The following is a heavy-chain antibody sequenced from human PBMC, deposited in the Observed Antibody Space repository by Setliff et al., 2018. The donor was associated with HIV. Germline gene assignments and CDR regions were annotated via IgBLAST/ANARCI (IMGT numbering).Heavy chain of an antibody. CDR2: IYSGGST. Sequence: GSLRLSCAASGFTVSSNYMSWVRQAPGKGLEWVSVIYSGGSTYYADSVKGRFTISRDNAKNSLDLQMNSLRAEDTAVYFCARSESSGYSLPYTRFDAWGQGAPVTVSS. CDR1: GFTVSSNY. D-gene: IGHD3-22*01. CDR3: ARSESSGYSLPYTRFDA. J-gene: IGHJ5*02. V-gene: IGHV3-53*01.